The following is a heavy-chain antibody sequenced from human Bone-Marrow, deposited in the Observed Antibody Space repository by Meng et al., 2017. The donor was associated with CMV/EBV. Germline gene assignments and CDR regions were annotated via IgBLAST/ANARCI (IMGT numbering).Heavy chain of an antibody. CDR1: GFTVSSND. CDR3: AKDNSNWSFDY. V-gene: IGHV3-23*01. J-gene: IGHJ4*02. D-gene: IGHD6-6*01. Sequence: GESLKISCAASGFTVSSNDMHWVRQSPGKGLEWVSAISGSGGSTYYADSVKGRFTISRDDSKDTLYLQMNSLTTDDTAVYYCAKDNSNWSFDYWGQGALVTASS. CDR2: ISGSGGST.